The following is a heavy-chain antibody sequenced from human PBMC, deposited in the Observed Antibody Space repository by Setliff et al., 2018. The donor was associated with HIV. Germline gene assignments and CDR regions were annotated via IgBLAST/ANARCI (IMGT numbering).Heavy chain of an antibody. CDR1: RGTFTSYA. J-gene: IGHJ1*01. CDR2: IIAILSIP. V-gene: IGHV1-69*10. CDR3: ATGPPYCSGGSCYSALHH. Sequence: SVKVSCKASRGTFTSYAFSWVRQAPGQGLEWMGGIIAILSIPSYAQKFQRRVTITADKSTGTAYMELKSLRSEDTAVYYCATGPPYCSGGSCYSALHHWGQGTLVTVSS. D-gene: IGHD2-15*01.